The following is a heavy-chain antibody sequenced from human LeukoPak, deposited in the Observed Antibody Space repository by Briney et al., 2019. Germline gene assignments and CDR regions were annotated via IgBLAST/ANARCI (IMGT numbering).Heavy chain of an antibody. J-gene: IGHJ4*02. CDR3: AKDLNWNQADL. Sequence: GGSLRLSCAASGFTFSSYAMSWVRQAPGKGLEWVSAISGSGGSTYYADSVKGRFTISRDNAKNTLYLQMNSLRVEDTAVYYCAKDLNWNQADLWGQGTLVTVSS. D-gene: IGHD1-1*01. V-gene: IGHV3-23*01. CDR1: GFTFSSYA. CDR2: ISGSGGST.